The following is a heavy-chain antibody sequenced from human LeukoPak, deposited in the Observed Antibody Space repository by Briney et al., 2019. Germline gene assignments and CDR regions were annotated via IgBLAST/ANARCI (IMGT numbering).Heavy chain of an antibody. J-gene: IGHJ4*02. CDR1: GYNFTNYW. CDR3: ARRDGYCSSTSCYESSWSLDY. CDR2: IYPGDSDT. V-gene: IGHV5-51*01. D-gene: IGHD2-2*01. Sequence: GESLKISCQASGYNFTNYWIGWVRQMPGKGLEWMGIIYPGDSDTRYSPSFQGQVTISADKSISTAYLQWSSLKASDTAMYYCARRDGYCSSTSCYESSWSLDYWGQGTLVTVSS.